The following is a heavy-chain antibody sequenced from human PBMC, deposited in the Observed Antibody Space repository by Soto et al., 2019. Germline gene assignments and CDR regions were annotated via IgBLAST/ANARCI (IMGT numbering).Heavy chain of an antibody. V-gene: IGHV1-69*02. J-gene: IGHJ4*02. CDR1: GGTFSSYT. CDR2: IIPILGIA. CDR3: ASRGDY. Sequence: QVQLVQSGAEVKKPGSSVKVSCKASGGTFSSYTISWVRQAPGQGLEWMGRIIPILGIANYAQKFQGRVTITADKSTSTAYMELSSLTSEVTAVSYYASRGDYWGQGTLVTVSS.